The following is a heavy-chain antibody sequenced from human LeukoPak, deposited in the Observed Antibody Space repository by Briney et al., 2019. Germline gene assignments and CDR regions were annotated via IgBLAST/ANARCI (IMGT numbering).Heavy chain of an antibody. J-gene: IGHJ4*02. D-gene: IGHD3-9*01. Sequence: GGSLRLSCAASGFTFIRNGMHWVRQAPGKGLEWVAFLRYDGSNKYYADSVMGRFTISRDNSKDTLYLQMNSLRTEDTAVYYCARDDPRYDILTGYYPIDYWGQGTLVTVSS. V-gene: IGHV3-30*02. CDR2: LRYDGSNK. CDR3: ARDDPRYDILTGYYPIDY. CDR1: GFTFIRNG.